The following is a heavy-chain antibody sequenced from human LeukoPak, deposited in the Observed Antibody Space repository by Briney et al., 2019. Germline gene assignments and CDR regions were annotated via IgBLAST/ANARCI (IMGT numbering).Heavy chain of an antibody. CDR3: ARSAGDPHAFDI. J-gene: IGHJ3*02. CDR1: GFTFSSYG. Sequence: GGSLRLSCAASGFTFSSYGMHWVRQAPGKGLEWVAVISYDGSNTQYTDSVKGRFTISRDNSENTLYLQIKSLRAEDTAVYYCARSAGDPHAFDIWGQGTMVTVSS. D-gene: IGHD4-17*01. V-gene: IGHV3-30*03. CDR2: ISYDGSNT.